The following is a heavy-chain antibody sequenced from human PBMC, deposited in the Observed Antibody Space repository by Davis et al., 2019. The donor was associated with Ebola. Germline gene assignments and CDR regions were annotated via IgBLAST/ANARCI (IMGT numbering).Heavy chain of an antibody. CDR1: GYTFTSYD. D-gene: IGHD1-26*01. CDR3: ARRERWGQEDY. J-gene: IGHJ4*02. CDR2: MNPNSGNT. V-gene: IGHV1-8*01. Sequence: ASVKVSCKASGYTFTSYDINWVRQATGQGLEWMGWMNPNSGNTGYAQKLQGRVTMTRNTSINTDYMELSSLRSEDTAVYCCARRERWGQEDYWGQGTLVTVSS.